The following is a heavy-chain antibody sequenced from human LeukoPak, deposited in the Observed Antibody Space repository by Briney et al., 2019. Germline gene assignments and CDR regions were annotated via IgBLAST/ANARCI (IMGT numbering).Heavy chain of an antibody. J-gene: IGHJ4*02. CDR2: IYYSGST. CDR1: GGSISSSSYY. D-gene: IGHD6-6*01. Sequence: SETLSLTCTVSGGSISSSSYYWGWIRQPPGKGLEWIGRIYYSGSTYYNPSLKSRVTISVDTSKNQFSLKLSSVTAADTAVYYCARVPRPYSSSPTYFDYWGQGTLVTVSS. CDR3: ARVPRPYSSSPTYFDY. V-gene: IGHV4-39*01.